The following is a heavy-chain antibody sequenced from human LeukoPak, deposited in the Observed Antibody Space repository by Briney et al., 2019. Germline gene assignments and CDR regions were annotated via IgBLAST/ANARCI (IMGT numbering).Heavy chain of an antibody. CDR1: GGSISSYY. Sequence: PSETLSLTCTVSGGSISSYYWSWIRQPAGKGLEWIGRIYTSGSTNYNPSLKSRVTMSVDTSKNQLSLKLSSVTAADTAVYYCARFTPRGVVVPAARYDAFDIWGQGTMVTVSS. CDR3: ARFTPRGVVVPAARYDAFDI. D-gene: IGHD2-2*01. CDR2: IYTSGST. V-gene: IGHV4-4*07. J-gene: IGHJ3*02.